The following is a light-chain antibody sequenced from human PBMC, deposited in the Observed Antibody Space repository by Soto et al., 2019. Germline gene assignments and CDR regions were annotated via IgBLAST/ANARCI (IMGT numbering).Light chain of an antibody. J-gene: IGKJ4*01. CDR2: DAS. Sequence: DIQMTQSPSSLSASVGDRVTITCQASQDISNYLNWYQQKPGKAPKLLIYDASNLETGVPSRFSGSGSGTDFTYTISRLQPEAIATYCCQQYDNLPLSTFGGATKLESK. V-gene: IGKV1-33*01. CDR3: QQYDNLPLST. CDR1: QDISNY.